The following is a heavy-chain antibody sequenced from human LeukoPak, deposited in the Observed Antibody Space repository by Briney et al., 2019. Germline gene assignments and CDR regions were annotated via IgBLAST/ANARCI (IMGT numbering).Heavy chain of an antibody. D-gene: IGHD3-16*02. J-gene: IGHJ6*02. V-gene: IGHV3-48*03. CDR2: ISSSGSTI. Sequence: GGSLRLSCAASGFTFSSYEMNWVRQAPGKGLEWVSYISSSGSTIYYADSVKGRFTISRDNAKNSLYLQMNSLRAEDTAVYYCARSVITFGGVIVLAGYYYGMDVWGQGTTVTVSS. CDR1: GFTFSSYE. CDR3: ARSVITFGGVIVLAGYYYGMDV.